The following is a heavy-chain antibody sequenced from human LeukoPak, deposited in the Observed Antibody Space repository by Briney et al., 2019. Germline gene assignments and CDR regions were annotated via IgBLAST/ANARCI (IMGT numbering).Heavy chain of an antibody. Sequence: GESLKISCKGSGYSFTSYWIGWVRQMPGKGLEWMGIIYPGDSDTRYSRSFQGQVTISADKSISTAYLQWSSLKASDTAMYYCARRGSSDYDSSGRTFDYWGQGTLVTVSS. CDR1: GYSFTSYW. J-gene: IGHJ4*02. D-gene: IGHD3-22*01. CDR3: ARRGSSDYDSSGRTFDY. CDR2: IYPGDSDT. V-gene: IGHV5-51*01.